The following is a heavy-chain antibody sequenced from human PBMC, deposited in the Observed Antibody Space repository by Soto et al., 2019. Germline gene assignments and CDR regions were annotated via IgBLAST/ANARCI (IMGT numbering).Heavy chain of an antibody. CDR2: IYWDDDK. V-gene: IGHV2-5*02. CDR3: AHPSITVVRGVIRPYYFDY. D-gene: IGHD3-10*01. J-gene: IGHJ4*02. CDR1: GFSLSTSGVG. Sequence: QITLKESGPTLVKPTQTLTLTCTFSGFSLSTSGVGVGWIRQPPGKALEWLALIYWDDDKRYSPSLKSRLTITKDTSKNQVVLTMTNMDPVDTATYYCAHPSITVVRGVIRPYYFDYWGQGTLVTVSS.